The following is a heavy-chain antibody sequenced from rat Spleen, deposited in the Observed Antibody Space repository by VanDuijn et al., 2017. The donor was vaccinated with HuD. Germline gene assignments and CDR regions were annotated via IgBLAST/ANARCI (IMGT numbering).Heavy chain of an antibody. CDR3: TTELQWFGY. CDR1: GFTFSDYN. CDR2: ISYDGSST. J-gene: IGHJ2*01. Sequence: EVQLVESGGGLVQPGRSLKLSCAASGFTFSDYNMAWVRQAPKKGLEWVATISYDGSSTYYRDSVKGRFTISRDNAKSTLYLQMDSLRSEDTATYYCTTELQWFGYWGQGVMVTVSS. V-gene: IGHV5-7*01. D-gene: IGHD1-1*01.